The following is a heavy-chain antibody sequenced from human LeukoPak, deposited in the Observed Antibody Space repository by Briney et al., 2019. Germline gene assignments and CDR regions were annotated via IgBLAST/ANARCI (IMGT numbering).Heavy chain of an antibody. CDR2: IRQDGGEK. Sequence: GGSLRLSCAVSGFTFTDYWMNWVRQAPGKGLEWVASIRQDGGEKSYVDSVKGRFTISRDNAKKSLYLQMNSLRAEDTAVYYCARRAVAGEYYFDYWGQGTLVTVSS. D-gene: IGHD6-19*01. V-gene: IGHV3-7*01. CDR1: GFTFTDYW. J-gene: IGHJ4*02. CDR3: ARRAVAGEYYFDY.